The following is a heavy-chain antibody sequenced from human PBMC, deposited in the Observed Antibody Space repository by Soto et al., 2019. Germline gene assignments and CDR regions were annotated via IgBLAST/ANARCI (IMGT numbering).Heavy chain of an antibody. D-gene: IGHD2-2*01. CDR2: ISGSGGST. V-gene: IGHV3-23*01. CDR1: GFTFSSYA. Sequence: LRLSCAASGFTFSSYAMSWVRQAPGKGLEWVSAISGSGGSTYYADSVKGRFTISRDNSKNTLYLQMNSLRAEDTAVYYCAKVVPETLYYYYAMDVWGQGTTVTVSS. CDR3: AKVVPETLYYYYAMDV. J-gene: IGHJ6*02.